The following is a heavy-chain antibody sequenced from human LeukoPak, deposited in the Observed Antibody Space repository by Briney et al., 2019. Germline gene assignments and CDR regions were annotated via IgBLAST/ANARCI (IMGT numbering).Heavy chain of an antibody. CDR1: GFTFSSYW. CDR2: INSDGSST. J-gene: IGHJ4*02. CDR3: AKRPTVNLDY. D-gene: IGHD4-17*01. Sequence: GGPLRLSCAASGFTFSSYWMHWGRQAPGKGLVWVSRINSDGSSTSYADSVKGRFTISRDNSKNTLYLQMNSLRAEDTAVYYCAKRPTVNLDYWGQGTLVTVSS. V-gene: IGHV3-74*01.